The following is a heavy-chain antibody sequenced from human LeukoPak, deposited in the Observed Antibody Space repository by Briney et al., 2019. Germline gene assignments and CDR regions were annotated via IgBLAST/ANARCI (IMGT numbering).Heavy chain of an antibody. CDR3: ARYYFGSGNYRTFDG. D-gene: IGHD3-10*01. V-gene: IGHV3-69-1*01. CDR1: GFILSDFT. CDR2: ISNTGVT. J-gene: IGHJ4*02. Sequence: GGSLRLSCAASGFILSDFTMNWVRQAPGKGLEWVSTISNTGVTHYADSVKGRFTISRDSAKNSQYLQIYSLRDEDTAVYYCARYYFGSGNYRTFDGWGQGTLVIVSS.